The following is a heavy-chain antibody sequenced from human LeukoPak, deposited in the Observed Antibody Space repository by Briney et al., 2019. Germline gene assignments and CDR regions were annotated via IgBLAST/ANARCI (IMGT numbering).Heavy chain of an antibody. V-gene: IGHV1-18*01. CDR1: GYTFTSYD. D-gene: IGHD3-10*01. CDR3: ARDRRFGSYYYYYYMDV. CDR2: ISAYNGNT. Sequence: ASVKVSCKASGYTFTSYDINWVRQAPGQGLEWMGWISAYNGNTNYAQKLQGRVTMTTDTSTSTAYMELRSLRSDDTAVYYCARDRRFGSYYYYYYMDVWGKGTTVTISS. J-gene: IGHJ6*03.